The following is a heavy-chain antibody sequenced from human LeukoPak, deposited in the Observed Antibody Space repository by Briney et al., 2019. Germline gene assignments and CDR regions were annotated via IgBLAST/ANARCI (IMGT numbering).Heavy chain of an antibody. V-gene: IGHV3-48*03. CDR2: ISSSGSTI. Sequence: GGSLRLSCAASGFTFSSYEMNWVRQAPGKGLEWVSYISSSGSTIYYADSVKGRFTIFRDNAKNSLYLQMNSLRAEDTAVYYCARSYSSGWYTGPYYFDYWGQGTLVTVSS. J-gene: IGHJ4*02. CDR1: GFTFSSYE. CDR3: ARSYSSGWYTGPYYFDY. D-gene: IGHD6-19*01.